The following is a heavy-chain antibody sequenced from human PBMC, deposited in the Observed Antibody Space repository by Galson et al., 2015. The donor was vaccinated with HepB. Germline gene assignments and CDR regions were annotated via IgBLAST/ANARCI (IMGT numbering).Heavy chain of an antibody. D-gene: IGHD2-2*02. V-gene: IGHV1-18*04. CDR3: ARAWFVVVPAAIPDAFDI. CDR2: ISAYNGNT. J-gene: IGHJ3*02. Sequence: SVKVSCKASGYTFTSYGISWVRQAPGQGLEWMGWISAYNGNTNYAQKLQGRVTMTTDTSTSTAYMELRSLRSDDTPVYYCARAWFVVVPAAIPDAFDIWGQGTMVTVSS. CDR1: GYTFTSYG.